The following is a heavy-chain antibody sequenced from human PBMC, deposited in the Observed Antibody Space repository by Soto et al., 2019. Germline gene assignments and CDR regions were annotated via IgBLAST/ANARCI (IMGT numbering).Heavy chain of an antibody. CDR1: GGSFISYS. CDR2: ITPIQGKA. Sequence: QVQLVQSGAELKKPGSSVKVSCEASGGSFISYSFTWVRQAPGQGLEWMGRITPIQGKANYALKFQDRVTITADRSTRTAYMELRSLRPEDTAVYYCAKSLLFVDHAYMDVWGKGTTVTVSS. CDR3: AKSLLFVDHAYMDV. D-gene: IGHD2-21*01. V-gene: IGHV1-69*02. J-gene: IGHJ6*03.